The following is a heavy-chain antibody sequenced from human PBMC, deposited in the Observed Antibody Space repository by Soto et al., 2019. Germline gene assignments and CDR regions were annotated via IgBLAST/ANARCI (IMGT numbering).Heavy chain of an antibody. CDR3: ARILYYYDSSGYRGVNWFDP. Sequence: GALRLSGAASVFTVSSYAMSWVRQAPGKGLEWVSAISGSGGSTYYADSVKGRFTISRDNSKNTLYLQMNSLRAEDTAVYYCARILYYYDSSGYRGVNWFDPWGQGTLVTVSS. J-gene: IGHJ5*02. CDR1: VFTVSSYA. CDR2: ISGSGGST. D-gene: IGHD3-22*01. V-gene: IGHV3-23*01.